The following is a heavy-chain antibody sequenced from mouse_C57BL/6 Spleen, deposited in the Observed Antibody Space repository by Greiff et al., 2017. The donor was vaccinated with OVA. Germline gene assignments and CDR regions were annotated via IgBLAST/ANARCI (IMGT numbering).Heavy chain of an antibody. CDR3: DVCRRARDY. CDR2: IHPSDSDT. D-gene: IGHD2-10*02. CDR1: GYTFTSYW. J-gene: IGHJ4*01. Sequence: LKQPGAELVKPGASVKVSCKASGYTFTSYWMHWVKQRPGQGLEWIGRIHPSDSDTNHNQKFKGKATLTVDQSSSTAYMELSGRTSEDSAVYYCDVCRRARDYWGQGTSVTVSS. V-gene: IGHV1-74*01.